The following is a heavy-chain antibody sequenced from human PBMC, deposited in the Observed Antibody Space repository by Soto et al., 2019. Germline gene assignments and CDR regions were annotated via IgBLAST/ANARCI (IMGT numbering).Heavy chain of an antibody. V-gene: IGHV5-51*01. D-gene: IGHD2-15*01. CDR1: GFSLDGAW. Sequence: GESLKISCKAVGFSLDGAWIGWVRQLPGKGLEWMDIIKFGGYDLRYSPSFRGQVTISADAAADTAYRQWHGLKASDTATYYCARLRYCSGGNCYGDYWGQGTLVTVSS. CDR2: IKFGGYDL. J-gene: IGHJ4*02. CDR3: ARLRYCSGGNCYGDY.